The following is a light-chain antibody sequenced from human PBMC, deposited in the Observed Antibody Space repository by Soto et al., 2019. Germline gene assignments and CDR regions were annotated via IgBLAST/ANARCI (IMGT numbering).Light chain of an antibody. CDR2: GAS. CDR3: QQYKNWPWT. J-gene: IGKJ1*01. Sequence: EIVLTQSPATLSVSPGARATLSCRASHIVSSNLAWYQHKSGQAPRLLIYGASTRATGIPARFSGSGSGTEFSLTISSLQSEDFAVYYCQQYKNWPWTFGQGTKVDIK. V-gene: IGKV3-15*01. CDR1: HIVSSN.